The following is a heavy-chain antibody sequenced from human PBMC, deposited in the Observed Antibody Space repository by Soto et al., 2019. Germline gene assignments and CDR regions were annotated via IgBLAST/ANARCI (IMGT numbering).Heavy chain of an antibody. CDR2: ISGSGGNT. V-gene: IGHV3-23*01. CDR3: AKGRRKDIVVVVAASGGMDV. CDR1: GFTSSSFA. D-gene: IGHD2-15*01. Sequence: PGGSLRLPCAASGFTSSSFAMTWVRQAPGQALQWLSSISGSGGNTYYADSVKGRFTISRDNCKLLLNLQMNTLRAEDTAEYYCAKGRRKDIVVVVAASGGMDVWGQGTTVTVSS. J-gene: IGHJ6*02.